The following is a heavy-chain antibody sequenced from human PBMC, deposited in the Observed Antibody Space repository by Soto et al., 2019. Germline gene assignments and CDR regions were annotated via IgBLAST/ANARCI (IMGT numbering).Heavy chain of an antibody. D-gene: IGHD6-19*01. CDR2: ISNSGSTI. CDR1: GFTFSDYY. Sequence: QVQLVESGGGLVKPGGSLRLSCATSGFTFSDYYMSWVRQAPGKGLEWVSYISNSGSTIYYADSVKGRFTISRDNAKNSLYLQMNSLRAEATAVYYYARYSGWYEVDYWGQGTLVTVSS. CDR3: ARYSGWYEVDY. V-gene: IGHV3-11*01. J-gene: IGHJ4*02.